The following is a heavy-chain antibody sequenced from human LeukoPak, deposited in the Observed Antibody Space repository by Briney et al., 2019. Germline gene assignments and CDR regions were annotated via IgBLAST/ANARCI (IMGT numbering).Heavy chain of an antibody. CDR3: ARDLDYGDYGGSGAFDI. CDR2: IYTSGST. J-gene: IGHJ3*02. D-gene: IGHD4-17*01. V-gene: IGHV4-4*07. CDR1: GGSISSYY. Sequence: PSETLSLTCTVSGGSISSYYWSWIRQPAGKGLEWIGRIYTSGSTNYNPSLKSRVTMSVDTSKNQFSLKLSSVTAADTAVYYCARDLDYGDYGGSGAFDIWGQGTMVTVSS.